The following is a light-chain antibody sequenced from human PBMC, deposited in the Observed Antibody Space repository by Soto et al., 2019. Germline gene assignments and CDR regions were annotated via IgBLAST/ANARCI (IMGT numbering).Light chain of an antibody. CDR2: AAF. J-gene: IGKJ1*01. V-gene: IGKV1-6*01. CDR3: LQNFNFSWT. CDR1: QGIRND. Sequence: AIHMTQSPSSLSASVGDRVTITCRASQGIRNDLGWYQKKPGKAPKLLIFAAFNLQSGVPSRFSGGGSGTDFTLTISSLQPEDFATYYCLQNFNFSWTFGQGTKVDIK.